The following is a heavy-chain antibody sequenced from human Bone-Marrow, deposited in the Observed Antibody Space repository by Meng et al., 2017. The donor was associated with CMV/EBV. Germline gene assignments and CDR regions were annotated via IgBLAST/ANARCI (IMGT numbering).Heavy chain of an antibody. J-gene: IGHJ1*01. CDR2: ISGSGGST. V-gene: IGHV3-23*01. D-gene: IGHD6-13*01. Sequence: GESLKISCAASGFTFDDYAMHWVRQAPGKGLEWVSAISGSGGSTYYADSVKGRFTISRDNSKNTLYLQTNSLRAEDTAVYYCAKAPPQAGTGFFQHWGQGTLVTGSS. CDR1: GFTFDDYA. CDR3: AKAPPQAGTGFFQH.